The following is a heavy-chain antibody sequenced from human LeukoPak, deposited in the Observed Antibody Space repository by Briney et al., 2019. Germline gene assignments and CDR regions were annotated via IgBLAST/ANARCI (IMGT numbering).Heavy chain of an antibody. CDR2: ISYDGSNK. V-gene: IGHV3-30-3*01. CDR1: GFTFSSYA. D-gene: IGHD3-10*01. Sequence: PGGSLRLSCAASGFTFSSYAMHWVRQAPGKGLEWVAVISYDGSNKYYADSVKGRFTISRDNSKNTLYLQMNSLRAEDTAVYYCARDSSGLWFGELPHAVDYWGQGTLVTISS. CDR3: ARDSSGLWFGELPHAVDY. J-gene: IGHJ4*02.